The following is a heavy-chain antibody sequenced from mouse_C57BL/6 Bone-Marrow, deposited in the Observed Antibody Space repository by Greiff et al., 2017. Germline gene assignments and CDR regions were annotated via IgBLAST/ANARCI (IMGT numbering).Heavy chain of an antibody. CDR3: ARRRSYGWFAY. D-gene: IGHD1-1*01. CDR1: GFSLSTSGMG. Sequence: VKLVESGPGILQSSQTLSLTCSFSGFSLSTSGMGVSWIRQPSGKGLEWLAHIYWDDDKRYNPSLKSRLTISKDTSRNQVFLKITSVDTADTATYYCARRRSYGWFAYWGQGTLVTVSA. CDR2: IYWDDDK. V-gene: IGHV8-12*01. J-gene: IGHJ3*01.